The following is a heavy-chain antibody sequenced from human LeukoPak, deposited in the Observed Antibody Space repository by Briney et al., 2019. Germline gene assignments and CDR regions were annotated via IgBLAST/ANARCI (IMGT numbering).Heavy chain of an antibody. CDR1: GGSISSSSYY. D-gene: IGHD2-2*01. CDR3: ARGVVPAQGAYYFDY. Sequence: SETLSLTCTVSGGSISSSSYYWGWIRQPPGKGLEWIGSIYYSGSTYYNPSLKSRVTISVDTSKNQFSLKLSSVTAADTAVYYCARGVVPAQGAYYFDYWGQGTLVTVSS. CDR2: IYYSGST. J-gene: IGHJ4*02. V-gene: IGHV4-39*01.